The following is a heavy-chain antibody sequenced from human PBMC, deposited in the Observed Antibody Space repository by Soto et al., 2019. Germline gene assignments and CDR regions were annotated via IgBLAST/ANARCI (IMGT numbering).Heavy chain of an antibody. D-gene: IGHD6-6*01. CDR2: ISWQSGSI. CDR1: GFIFDDYA. CDR3: AKDMFSSSSAATFDY. Sequence: EVQLVESGGGLAQPGRSLRLSCAASGFIFDDYAMHWVRQAPGKGLEWVSGISWQSGSIRYADSVKGRFTISRDNAKNPLYLQMNSLRVEDTALYYCAKDMFSSSSAATFDYWGQGILVTVSS. V-gene: IGHV3-9*01. J-gene: IGHJ4*02.